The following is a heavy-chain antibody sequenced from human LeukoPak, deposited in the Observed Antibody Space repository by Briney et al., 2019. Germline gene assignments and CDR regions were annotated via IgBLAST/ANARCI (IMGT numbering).Heavy chain of an antibody. CDR2: INHSGST. CDR1: GGSFSGYY. Sequence: SETLSLTCAVYGGSFSGYYWSWIRQPPGKGLEWIGEINHSGSTNYNPSLKSRVTISADTSKNQFSLKLSSVTAADTAVYYCAAFPEAAAPGYDYWGQGTLVTVSS. D-gene: IGHD6-13*01. CDR3: AAFPEAAAPGYDY. J-gene: IGHJ4*02. V-gene: IGHV4-34*01.